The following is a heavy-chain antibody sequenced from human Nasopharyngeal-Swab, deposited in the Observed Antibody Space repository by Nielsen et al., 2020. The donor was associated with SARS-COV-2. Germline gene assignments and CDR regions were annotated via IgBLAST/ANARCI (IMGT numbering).Heavy chain of an antibody. V-gene: IGHV3-30*18. D-gene: IGHD3-10*01. CDR2: ISYDGSIK. J-gene: IGHJ6*02. Sequence: GESLKISCAASGFTFSSYGMHWVRQAPGKGLDWVAVISYDGSIKYYADSVKGRFTISRDNSKNTLYLQMNSLRAEDTAVYYCAKDPGGPYYYYGMDVWGQGTTVTVSS. CDR3: AKDPGGPYYYYGMDV. CDR1: GFTFSSYG.